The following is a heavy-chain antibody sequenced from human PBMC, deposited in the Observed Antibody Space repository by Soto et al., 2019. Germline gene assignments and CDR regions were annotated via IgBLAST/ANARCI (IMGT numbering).Heavy chain of an antibody. Sequence: QVQLVQSGAEVKKPGSSVKVSCKASGGTFSSYTISWVRQAPGQGLEWMGRIIPILGIANYAQKFQGRVTITADKSTSTAHMELSSLRSEDTAVYYCATTSQGWYFDLWGRGTLVTVSS. CDR3: ATTSQGWYFDL. CDR1: GGTFSSYT. V-gene: IGHV1-69*02. CDR2: IIPILGIA. J-gene: IGHJ2*01.